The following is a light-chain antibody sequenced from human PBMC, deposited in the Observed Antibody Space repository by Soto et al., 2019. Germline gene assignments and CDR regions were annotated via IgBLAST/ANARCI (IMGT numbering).Light chain of an antibody. J-gene: IGLJ1*01. CDR1: SSDVGDYKY. CDR2: VVS. V-gene: IGLV2-14*01. Sequence: QPVLTQPASVSGSPGQSITISCTGTSSDVGDYKYVSWYQQHPDKAPKLMIYVVSNRPSGVSNRFSGSKSGNTASLTISGLQADDEADYYCASYTSSDTPYVFGTGTKVTVL. CDR3: ASYTSSDTPYV.